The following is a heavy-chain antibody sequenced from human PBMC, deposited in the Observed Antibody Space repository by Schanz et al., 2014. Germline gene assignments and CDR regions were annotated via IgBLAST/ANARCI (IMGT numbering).Heavy chain of an antibody. Sequence: QVQLVESGGGLVKPGGSLRLSCAASGFTFSDYYMSWVRQAPGKGLEWVSYISSVGISKYYADSVKGRFTISRDNSKNTLYLQMNSLRSEDTAVYYCARRYSSGWYEFDYWGQGTLVTVSS. CDR1: GFTFSDYY. V-gene: IGHV3-11*01. CDR2: ISSVGISK. CDR3: ARRYSSGWYEFDY. D-gene: IGHD6-19*01. J-gene: IGHJ4*02.